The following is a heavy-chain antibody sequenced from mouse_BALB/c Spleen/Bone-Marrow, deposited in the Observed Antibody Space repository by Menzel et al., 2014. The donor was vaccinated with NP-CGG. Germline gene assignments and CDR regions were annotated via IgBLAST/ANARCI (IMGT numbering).Heavy chain of an antibody. CDR3: ARRGYDGAY. J-gene: IGHJ3*01. CDR2: ILPGSGST. V-gene: IGHV1-9*01. CDR1: GYTFSSYW. D-gene: IGHD2-14*01. Sequence: VQLQQSGAELMKPGASVKISCKATGYTFSSYWIEWVKQRPGHGLEWIGEILPGSGSTNYNEKFKGKATFTADTSSNTAYMQLSSLTSEGSAVYYCARRGYDGAYWGQGTLVTVSA.